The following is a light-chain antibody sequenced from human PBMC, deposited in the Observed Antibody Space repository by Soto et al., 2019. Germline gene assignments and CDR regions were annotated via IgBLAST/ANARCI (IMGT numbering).Light chain of an antibody. CDR3: QQRSNRPLT. CDR1: QSVSSY. J-gene: IGKJ5*01. CDR2: DTS. V-gene: IGKV3-11*01. Sequence: EIVLTQSPATLSLSPGERATHSCRASQSVSSYLAWYQQKPGQAPRLLIYDTSIRASGIPARFSGSGSGTDFTLTISSLDPEDFAVYYCQQRSNRPLTFGQGTRLRL.